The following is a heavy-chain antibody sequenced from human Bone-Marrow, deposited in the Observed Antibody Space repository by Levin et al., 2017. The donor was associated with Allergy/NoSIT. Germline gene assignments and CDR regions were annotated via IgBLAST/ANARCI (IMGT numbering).Heavy chain of an antibody. CDR1: GGSISSYY. Sequence: SETLSLTCTVSGGSISSYYWSWIRQPPGKGLEWIGYIYYSGSTNYNPSLKSRVTISVDTSKNQFSLKLSSVTAADTAVYYCARGGTSSSGGWYYYYGMDVWGQGTTVTVSS. CDR2: IYYSGST. V-gene: IGHV4-59*01. CDR3: ARGGTSSSGGWYYYYGMDV. J-gene: IGHJ6*02. D-gene: IGHD6-6*01.